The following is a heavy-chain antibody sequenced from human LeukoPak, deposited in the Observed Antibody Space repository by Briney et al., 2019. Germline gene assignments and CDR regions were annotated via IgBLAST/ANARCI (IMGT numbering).Heavy chain of an antibody. Sequence: GGSLRLSCAASGFTFSSYGMHWVRQAAGKGLEWVAFIRYDGSNRYYADSLKGRFTISRDNSENSLYLQMNSLRAEDTAVYYCASPYYYDSSGYPYWGQGTLVTVSS. CDR2: IRYDGSNR. CDR3: ASPYYYDSSGYPY. D-gene: IGHD3-22*01. V-gene: IGHV3-30*02. CDR1: GFTFSSYG. J-gene: IGHJ4*02.